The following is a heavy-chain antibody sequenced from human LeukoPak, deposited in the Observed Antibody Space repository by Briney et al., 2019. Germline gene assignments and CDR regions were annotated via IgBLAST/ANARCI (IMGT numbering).Heavy chain of an antibody. J-gene: IGHJ6*03. CDR1: GYTFTSYG. CDR2: ISAYNGNT. CDR3: ARETSQKGAHYMDV. D-gene: IGHD3-16*01. Sequence: ASVKVSCKASGYTFTSYGISWVRQAPGQGLEWMGWISAYNGNTNYAQKLQGRVTMTTDTSTSTAYMELSSLRSEDTAVYYCARETSQKGAHYMDVWGKGTTVTISS. V-gene: IGHV1-18*01.